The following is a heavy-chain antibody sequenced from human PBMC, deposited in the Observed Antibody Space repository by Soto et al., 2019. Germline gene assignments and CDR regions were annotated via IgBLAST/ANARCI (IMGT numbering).Heavy chain of an antibody. J-gene: IGHJ5*02. D-gene: IGHD2-2*01. V-gene: IGHV3-7*01. CDR1: GFTFSSYW. Sequence: GGSLRLSCAASGFTFSSYWMSWVRQAPGKGLEWVANIKQDGSEKYYVDSVKGRFTISRDNAKNSLYLQMNSLRADDTAGYYCAGGQLLSWFDPWGQGTLVTVSS. CDR3: AGGQLLSWFDP. CDR2: IKQDGSEK.